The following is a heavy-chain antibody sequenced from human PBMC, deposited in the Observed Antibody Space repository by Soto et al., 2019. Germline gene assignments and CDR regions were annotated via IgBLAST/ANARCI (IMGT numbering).Heavy chain of an antibody. CDR3: AREHTLPGGMDV. CDR1: GYTFTSYG. Sequence: QVQLVQSGAEVKKPGASVKVSCKASGYTFTSYGIRWVRQAPGQGLEWMGWINAYNGNTNYAQKLQGRVTMTTDTSTSTAYSELRSLRSGDTAVCYCAREHTLPGGMDVWGQGTTVTVSS. V-gene: IGHV1-18*01. CDR2: INAYNGNT. D-gene: IGHD3-10*01. J-gene: IGHJ6*02.